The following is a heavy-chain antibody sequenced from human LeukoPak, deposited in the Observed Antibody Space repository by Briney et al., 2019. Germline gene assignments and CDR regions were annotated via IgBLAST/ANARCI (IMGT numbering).Heavy chain of an antibody. CDR1: GFTFSSYE. CDR2: ISSSGSTI. D-gene: IGHD1-26*01. CDR3: AKQHSGSYFFDY. V-gene: IGHV3-48*03. Sequence: PGGSLRLSCAASGFTFSSYEMNWVRQAPGKGLEWVSYISSSGSTIYYADSVKGRFTISRDNAKNSLYLQMNSLRAEDTAVYYCAKQHSGSYFFDYWGQGTLVTVSS. J-gene: IGHJ4*02.